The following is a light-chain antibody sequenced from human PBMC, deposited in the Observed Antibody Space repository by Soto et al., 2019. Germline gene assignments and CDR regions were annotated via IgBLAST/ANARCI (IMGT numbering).Light chain of an antibody. CDR3: SSYRRDSTFL. Sequence: QSALTQPASVSGSPGQSITISCTGTSSDVGGYNYVSWYQQHPGEVPKLMIYDVTNRPSGVSNRFSGSKSGNTASLTISGLQAEDEADYYCSSYRRDSTFLFGSGTKLTVL. CDR2: DVT. J-gene: IGLJ1*01. CDR1: SSDVGGYNY. V-gene: IGLV2-14*01.